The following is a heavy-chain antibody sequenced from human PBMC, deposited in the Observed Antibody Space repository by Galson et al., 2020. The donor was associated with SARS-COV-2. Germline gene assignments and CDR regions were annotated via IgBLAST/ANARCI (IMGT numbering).Heavy chain of an antibody. CDR1: GGSFSGYS. V-gene: IGHV4-34*01. Sequence: SETLSLTCAVSGGSFSGYSWTWIRQAPGTGLEWIGEIQSGWATKSSPTLTRRVPLTVATSTNQFSLTLTSVSAAATALYFCARGRQGVVPSPVLGLGPFYSYYYIDVWGKGTTVIVSS. CDR2: IQSGWAT. D-gene: IGHD3-16*01. CDR3: ARGRQGVVPSPVLGLGPFYSYYYIDV. J-gene: IGHJ6*03.